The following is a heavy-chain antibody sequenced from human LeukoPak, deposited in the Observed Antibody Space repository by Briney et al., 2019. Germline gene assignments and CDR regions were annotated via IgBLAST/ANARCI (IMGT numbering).Heavy chain of an antibody. V-gene: IGHV3-64*01. CDR3: ARVQSSGSREADY. D-gene: IGHD3-22*01. J-gene: IGHJ4*02. CDR2: ISSNGGST. CDR1: GFTFSSYG. Sequence: PGGSLRLSCAASGFTFSSYGMHWVRQAPGKGLEYVSAISSNGGSTYYANSVKGRFTISRDNSKNTLYLQMGSLRAEDMAVYYCARVQSSGSREADYWGQGTLVTVSS.